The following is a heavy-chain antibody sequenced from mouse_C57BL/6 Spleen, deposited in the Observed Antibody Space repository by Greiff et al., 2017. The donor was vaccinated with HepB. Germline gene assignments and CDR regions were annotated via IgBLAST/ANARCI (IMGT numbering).Heavy chain of an antibody. CDR3: AREDYYCSSYGYYAMDY. Sequence: VQLQQSGAELVMPGASVKLSCKASGYTFTSYWMHWVKQRPGQGLEWIGEIDPSDSYTNYNQKFKGKSTLTVDKSSSTAYMQLSSLTSEDSAVYYCAREDYYCSSYGYYAMDYWGQGTSVTVSS. D-gene: IGHD1-1*01. J-gene: IGHJ4*01. CDR1: GYTFTSYW. CDR2: IDPSDSYT. V-gene: IGHV1-69*01.